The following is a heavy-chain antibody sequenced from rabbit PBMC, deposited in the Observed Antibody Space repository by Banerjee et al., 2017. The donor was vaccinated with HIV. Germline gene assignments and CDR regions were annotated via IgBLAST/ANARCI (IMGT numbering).Heavy chain of an antibody. CDR3: ARDTGSSFSSYGMDL. Sequence: QEQLVESGGGLGKPEGSLKLTCTASGFSFSNKAVMGWVRQAPGKGLEWISCIAGSSSGFTYSATWAKGRFTCSKTSSTTVTLQMTSLTVADTATYFCARDTGSSFSSYGMDLWGPGTLVTVS. V-gene: IGHV1S45*01. J-gene: IGHJ6*01. D-gene: IGHD8-1*01. CDR1: GFSFSNKAV. CDR2: IAGSSSGFT.